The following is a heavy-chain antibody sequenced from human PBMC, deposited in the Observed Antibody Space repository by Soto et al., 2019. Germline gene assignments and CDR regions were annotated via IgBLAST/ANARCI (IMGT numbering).Heavy chain of an antibody. CDR3: ARWDAVSGQFDL. D-gene: IGHD4-17*01. CDR2: VYYRGST. V-gene: IGHV4-59*01. CDR1: GPSITSYY. J-gene: IGHJ4*02. Sequence: SETLSLTCTVSGPSITSYYWSWIRQPPGKGLAWIGYVYYRGSTNYNPSLKSRVTISADTSKNQFSLKLSSVTAADTAVYYCARWDAVSGQFDLWGQGTLVTVSS.